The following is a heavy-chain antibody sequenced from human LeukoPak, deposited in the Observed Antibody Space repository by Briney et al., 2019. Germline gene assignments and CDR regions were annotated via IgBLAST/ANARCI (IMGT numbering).Heavy chain of an antibody. J-gene: IGHJ6*02. CDR2: ISWNSGTI. CDR3: AKDNRLYYYYYGMDV. V-gene: IGHV3-9*01. Sequence: GGSLRLSCAASGFTFDDYAMHWVRQAPGKGLEWVSGISWNSGTIAYADSVKGRFTISRDNAKNSLYLQINSLRAEDTALYYCAKDNRLYYYYYGMDVWGQGTTVTVSS. CDR1: GFTFDDYA.